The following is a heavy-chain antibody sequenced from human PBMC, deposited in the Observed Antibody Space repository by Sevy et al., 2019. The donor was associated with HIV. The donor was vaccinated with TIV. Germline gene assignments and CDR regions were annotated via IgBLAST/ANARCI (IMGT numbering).Heavy chain of an antibody. CDR2: GYHGGST. V-gene: IGHV4-38-2*01. J-gene: IGHJ6*02. CDR3: ARASGGDRLDYYGMDV. D-gene: IGHD2-21*02. Sequence: SETLSLTCAVSNYSISSGYYWGWIRQPPGKGLEWIANGYHGGSTYYNPSLQSRVTISLDTSKNHFSLRLRSVTAADTAVYYCARASGGDRLDYYGMDVWGQGTTVTVSS. CDR1: NYSISSGYY.